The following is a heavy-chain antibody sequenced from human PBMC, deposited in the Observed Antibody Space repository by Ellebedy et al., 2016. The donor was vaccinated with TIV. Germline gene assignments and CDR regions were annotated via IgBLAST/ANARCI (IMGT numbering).Heavy chain of an antibody. Sequence: GGSLRLSCTVSGFTVNSNYMSWVRKAPGKGLEWVSAIFVGGSTYYADSVKGRFNISRDNSRNTLYLQMNSLRAEDSALYYCAGETFNDVDLKVWGVFDIWGQGTMVAVSS. V-gene: IGHV3-66*01. CDR1: GFTVNSNY. J-gene: IGHJ3*02. D-gene: IGHD1-1*01. CDR3: AGETFNDVDLKVWGVFDI. CDR2: IFVGGST.